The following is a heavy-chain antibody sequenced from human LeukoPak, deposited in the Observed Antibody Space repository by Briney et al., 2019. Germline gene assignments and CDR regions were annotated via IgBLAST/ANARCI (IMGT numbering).Heavy chain of an antibody. CDR2: ISAYNGNT. Sequence: ASVKVSCKASGYTFTNFGISWVRQAPGQGLEWMGWISAYNGNTNYAQRLQGRVTMTTDTSTSTAHMELSSLRSEDTAVYYCARLIMVRGVIITFSNGMDVWGQGTTVTVSS. CDR3: ARLIMVRGVIITFSNGMDV. CDR1: GYTFTNFG. J-gene: IGHJ6*02. D-gene: IGHD3-10*01. V-gene: IGHV1-18*01.